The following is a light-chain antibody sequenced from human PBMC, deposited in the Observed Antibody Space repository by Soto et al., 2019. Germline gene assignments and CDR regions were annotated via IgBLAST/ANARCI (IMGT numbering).Light chain of an antibody. J-gene: IGKJ1*01. CDR3: QQYYNTAA. CDR1: QSVLYSSNNKNY. V-gene: IGKV4-1*01. Sequence: DIVMTQSPDSLAVSLGERATINCKSSQSVLYSSNNKNYLAWYQQKPGQPPKLLIYWASTRESGVPDRFSGGRSGTDFTLTISSLQAEDVAVYYCQQYYNTAAFGQGTKVEIK. CDR2: WAS.